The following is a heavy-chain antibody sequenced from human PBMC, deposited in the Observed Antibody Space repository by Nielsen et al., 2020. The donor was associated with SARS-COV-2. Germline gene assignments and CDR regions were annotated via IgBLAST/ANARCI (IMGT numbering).Heavy chain of an antibody. CDR3: TRGCYYDSRRYFDL. V-gene: IGHV3-49*03. Sequence: GESLKISCAASGFTVSSNYMSWFRQAPGKGLEWVGFIRSKAYGGTTEYAASVKGRFTISRDDSKSIAYLQMNSLKTEDTAVYYCTRGCYYDSRRYFDLWGRGTLVTVSS. CDR1: GFTVSSNY. CDR2: IRSKAYGGTT. D-gene: IGHD3-22*01. J-gene: IGHJ2*01.